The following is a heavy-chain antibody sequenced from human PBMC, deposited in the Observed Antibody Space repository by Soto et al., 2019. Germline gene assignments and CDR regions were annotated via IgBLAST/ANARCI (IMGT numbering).Heavy chain of an antibody. V-gene: IGHV3-23*01. Sequence: LRLSCAASGFTFDNYAMSWVRQAPGKGLQWVSVISGTGSSTYHADSVKGRFSISRDNSKNMLYLQMNSLRAEDTAVYYCARDATYYDSSGYFKSPDWFDRWGQGTLVTVSS. J-gene: IGHJ5*02. CDR1: GFTFDNYA. D-gene: IGHD3-22*01. CDR3: ARDATYYDSSGYFKSPDWFDR. CDR2: ISGTGSST.